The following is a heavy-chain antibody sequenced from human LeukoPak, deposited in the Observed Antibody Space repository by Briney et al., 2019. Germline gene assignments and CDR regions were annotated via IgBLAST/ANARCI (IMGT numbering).Heavy chain of an antibody. CDR3: ATFWSGYFDY. Sequence: GGSLRLSCAASGFTFNSYWMSWVRQAPGKGLEWVANIKQDGSEKFYVDSVKGRFTISRDNAKNSLYLQMNSLRAEDTAVYYCATFWSGYFDYWGQGTLVTVSS. D-gene: IGHD3-3*01. CDR1: GFTFNSYW. J-gene: IGHJ4*02. V-gene: IGHV3-7*01. CDR2: IKQDGSEK.